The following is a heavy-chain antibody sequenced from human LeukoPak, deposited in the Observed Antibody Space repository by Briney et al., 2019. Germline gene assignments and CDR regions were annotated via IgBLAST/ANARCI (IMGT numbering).Heavy chain of an antibody. CDR1: GYTFTSYG. CDR3: ARVLLGYYDSSGYPDY. V-gene: IGHV1-8*02. J-gene: IGHJ4*02. Sequence: ASVKVSCKASGYTFTSYGINWVRQATGQGLEWMGWMNPNSGNTGYAQKFQGRVTMTRNTSISTAYMELSSLRSEDTAVYYCARVLLGYYDSSGYPDYWGQGTLVTVSS. D-gene: IGHD3-22*01. CDR2: MNPNSGNT.